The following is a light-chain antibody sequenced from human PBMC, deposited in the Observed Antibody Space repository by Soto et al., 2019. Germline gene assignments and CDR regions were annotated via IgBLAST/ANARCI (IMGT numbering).Light chain of an antibody. CDR1: QGIRDA. Sequence: DIQMTQSPSSLSASVGDRVTITCRASQGIRDALGWYQQKPGKVPKRLIYSASSLQNGVPSRFSGSGSETVFTLAISSLQTEDFATYFCLQHSAYPFTFGQGTRLEI. CDR3: LQHSAYPFT. CDR2: SAS. J-gene: IGKJ2*01. V-gene: IGKV1-17*01.